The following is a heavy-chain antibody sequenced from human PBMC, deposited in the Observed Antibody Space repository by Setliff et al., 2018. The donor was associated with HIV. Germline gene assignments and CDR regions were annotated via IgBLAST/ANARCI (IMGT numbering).Heavy chain of an antibody. V-gene: IGHV4-38-2*01. CDR3: ARVGYGDISGLDY. D-gene: IGHD4-17*01. CDR2: IYHTGST. Sequence: SETLSLTCDVSGYSISSGYYWGWIRQSPGKGLEWIATIYHTGSTYYNPSLKSRVTISVDTSKNQFSLKLSSVTAADTAVYYCARVGYGDISGLDYWGQGTLVTVSS. J-gene: IGHJ4*02. CDR1: GYSISSGYY.